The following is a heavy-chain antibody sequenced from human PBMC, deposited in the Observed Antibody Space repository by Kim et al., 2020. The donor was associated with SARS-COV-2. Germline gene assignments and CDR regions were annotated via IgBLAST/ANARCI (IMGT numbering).Heavy chain of an antibody. J-gene: IGHJ6*02. CDR3: AGLPYDILTGSPDSSRGGTRHPRVYYSYYGMDV. CDR2: IYYSGST. CDR1: GGSISSYY. Sequence: SETLSLTCTVSGGSISSYYWSWIRQPPGKGLEWIGYIYYSGSTNYNPSLKSRVTISLDTSKNQSPLKLSSVTAADTAVYYCAGLPYDILTGSPDSSRGGTRHPRVYYSYYGMDVWGQGTTVTVSS. D-gene: IGHD3-9*01. V-gene: IGHV4-59*01.